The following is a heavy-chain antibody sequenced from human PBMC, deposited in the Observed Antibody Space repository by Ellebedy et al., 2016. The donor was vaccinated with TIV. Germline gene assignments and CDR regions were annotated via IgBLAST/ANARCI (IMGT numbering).Heavy chain of an antibody. CDR3: AVYCSSISCYRKDFDY. CDR2: ISYDGSNK. Sequence: GESLKISCAASGFTFSSYAMHWVRQAPGKGLEWVAVISYDGSNKYYADSVKGRFTISRDNSKNTLYLQMNSLRAEDTAVYYCAVYCSSISCYRKDFDYWGQGTLVTVSS. D-gene: IGHD2-2*02. V-gene: IGHV3-30*04. CDR1: GFTFSSYA. J-gene: IGHJ4*02.